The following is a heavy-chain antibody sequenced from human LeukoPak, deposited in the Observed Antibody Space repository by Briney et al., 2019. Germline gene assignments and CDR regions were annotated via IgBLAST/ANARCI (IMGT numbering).Heavy chain of an antibody. D-gene: IGHD2-15*01. CDR1: GGSISNYY. CDR2: IYYSGST. V-gene: IGHV4-59*01. Sequence: ASETLSLTCTVSGGSISNYYWNWIRQPPGKGLEWVGYIYYSGSTNYNPSLKSRVTISVDTSKNQFSLKLSSVTAADTAVYYCARGVVPAKHVDVWDQGTTVTVSS. CDR3: ARGVVPAKHVDV. J-gene: IGHJ6*02.